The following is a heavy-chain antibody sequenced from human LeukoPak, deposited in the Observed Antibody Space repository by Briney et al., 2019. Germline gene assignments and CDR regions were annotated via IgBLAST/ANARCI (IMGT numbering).Heavy chain of an antibody. J-gene: IGHJ4*02. CDR1: GGSFSGYY. CDR2: INHSGST. CDR3: ARSAVRVPWGY. V-gene: IGHV4-34*01. Sequence: SETLSLTCAVYGGSFSGYYWSWIRQPPGKGLEWIGEINHSGSTNYNPSLKSRVTITVDTSKNQSSLKLSSVTAADTAVYYCARSAVRVPWGYWGQGTLVTVSS. D-gene: IGHD3-10*01.